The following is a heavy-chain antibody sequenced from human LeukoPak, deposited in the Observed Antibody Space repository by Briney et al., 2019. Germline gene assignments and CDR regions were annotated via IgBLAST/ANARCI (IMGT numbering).Heavy chain of an antibody. Sequence: GGSLRLSCAASGFTFSSYEMNWVRQAPGKGLEWVSYISSSGSTIYYADSVKGRFTISRDNARNSLYLQMNSLRAEDTAVYYCARDYGGSLIRGHFDYWGQGTLITVSS. J-gene: IGHJ4*02. V-gene: IGHV3-48*03. CDR3: ARDYGGSLIRGHFDY. CDR1: GFTFSSYE. D-gene: IGHD4-23*01. CDR2: ISSSGSTI.